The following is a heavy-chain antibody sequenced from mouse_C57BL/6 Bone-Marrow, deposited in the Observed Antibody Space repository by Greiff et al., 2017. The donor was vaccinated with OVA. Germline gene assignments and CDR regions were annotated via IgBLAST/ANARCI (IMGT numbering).Heavy chain of an antibody. Sequence: VQGVESGPGLVQPSQSLSITCTVSGFSLTSYGVHWVRQSPGKGLEWLGVIWRGGSTDYNAAFMSRLSITKDNSKSQVFFKMNSLQADDTAIYYCAKGRYNYYGSSTDYAMDYWGQGTSVTVSS. J-gene: IGHJ4*01. V-gene: IGHV2-5*01. CDR2: IWRGGST. CDR3: AKGRYNYYGSSTDYAMDY. CDR1: GFSLTSYG. D-gene: IGHD1-1*01.